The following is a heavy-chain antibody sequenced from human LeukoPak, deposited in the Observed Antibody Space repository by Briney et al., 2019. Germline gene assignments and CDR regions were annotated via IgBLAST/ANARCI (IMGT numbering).Heavy chain of an antibody. CDR1: GGSISSNNYY. CDR2: VHYSGSS. Sequence: SETLSLTCTVSGGSISSNNYYWGWIRRPPGTGLEWIGSVHYSGSSYYNPSLKSRLTISVDTSKSQFSLKLSSVTAADTAVYYCARSHDSSGYCDYWGQGTLVTVSS. D-gene: IGHD3-22*01. J-gene: IGHJ4*02. V-gene: IGHV4-39*01. CDR3: ARSHDSSGYCDY.